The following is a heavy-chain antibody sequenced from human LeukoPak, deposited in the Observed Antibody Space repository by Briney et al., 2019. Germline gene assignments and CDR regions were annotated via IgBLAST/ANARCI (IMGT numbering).Heavy chain of an antibody. Sequence: ASMKVSCKASGYTFTSYYMHWVRQAPGQGLEWMGIINPSGGSTSYAQKFQGRVTMTRDTSTSTVYMELSSLRSEDTAVYYCARVSVTSGYAEDWFDPWGQGTLVTVSS. CDR3: ARVSVTSGYAEDWFDP. CDR2: INPSGGST. V-gene: IGHV1-46*01. D-gene: IGHD5-12*01. CDR1: GYTFTSYY. J-gene: IGHJ5*02.